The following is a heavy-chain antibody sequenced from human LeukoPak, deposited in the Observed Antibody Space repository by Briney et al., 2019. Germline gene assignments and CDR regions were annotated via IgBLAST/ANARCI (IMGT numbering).Heavy chain of an antibody. CDR2: IIPIFGTA. V-gene: IGHV1-69*01. Sequence: GSSVKVSCKASGGTFISYAISWVRQAPGQGLEWMGGIIPIFGTANYAQKFQGRVTITADEYTSTAYMELSSLRSEDTAVYYCARTEQENYYDSSGYYYWGQGTLVTVSS. D-gene: IGHD3-22*01. CDR1: GGTFISYA. CDR3: ARTEQENYYDSSGYYY. J-gene: IGHJ4*02.